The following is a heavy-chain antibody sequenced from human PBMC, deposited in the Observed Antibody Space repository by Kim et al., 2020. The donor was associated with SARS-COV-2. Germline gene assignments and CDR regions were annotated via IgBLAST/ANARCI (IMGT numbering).Heavy chain of an antibody. J-gene: IGHJ6*02. CDR3: AKDTSAVSYSGMDV. D-gene: IGHD6-19*01. Sequence: YPASVKGRFTNSRDNARNSLFLQMTILRAEDTALYYCAKDTSAVSYSGMDVWGQGTAVTVSS. V-gene: IGHV3-9*01.